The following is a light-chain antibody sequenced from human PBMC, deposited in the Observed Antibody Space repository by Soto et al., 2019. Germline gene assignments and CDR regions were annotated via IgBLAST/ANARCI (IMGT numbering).Light chain of an antibody. V-gene: IGLV6-57*04. Sequence: NFMLTQPHSVSESPGKTVTISCTRSSGSIATNYVQWYQQRPGSAPTTVIYEDKLRPSGVPDRFSGSIDSSSNSASLTISGLKTEDEAEYYCQSYHSGNYAFGTGTKLTVL. CDR3: QSYHSGNYA. CDR1: SGSIATNY. CDR2: EDK. J-gene: IGLJ1*01.